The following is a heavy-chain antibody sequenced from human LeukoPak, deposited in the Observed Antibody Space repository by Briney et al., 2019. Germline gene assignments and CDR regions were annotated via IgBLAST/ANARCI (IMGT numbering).Heavy chain of an antibody. D-gene: IGHD4-17*01. CDR2: MYHSGDT. Sequence: PSETLSLTCAVSGYSITSGSYWGWTRQPPGKGLEWIGNMYHSGDTYHNPSLKSRVTISADTSKNQFSLKLTSVTAADTAVYYCAKVGAYGDYARHDYWGQGTLVTVS. CDR3: AKVGAYGDYARHDY. CDR1: GYSITSGSY. J-gene: IGHJ4*02. V-gene: IGHV4-38-2*01.